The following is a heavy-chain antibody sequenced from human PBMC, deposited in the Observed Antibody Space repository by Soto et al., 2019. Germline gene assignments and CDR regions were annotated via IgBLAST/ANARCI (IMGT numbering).Heavy chain of an antibody. CDR1: GGSFSGYY. V-gene: IGHV4-34*01. J-gene: IGHJ4*02. CDR2: INHSGST. D-gene: IGHD3-9*01. CDR3: ARAIRYDILTGYYRYFDY. Sequence: SETLSLTCAVYGGSFSGYYWSWIRQPPGKGLEWIGEINHSGSTNYNPSLKSRVTISVDTSKNQFSLKLSSVTAADTAVYYCARAIRYDILTGYYRYFDYWGQGTLVTVS.